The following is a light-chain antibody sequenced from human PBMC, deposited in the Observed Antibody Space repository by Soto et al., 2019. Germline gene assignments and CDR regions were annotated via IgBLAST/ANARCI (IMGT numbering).Light chain of an antibody. V-gene: IGKV3-20*01. Sequence: IVLTQSPGTLSLSPGERATLSCGASQSVSASYLAWYQQKPGQSPRLLIYGASRRATGIPDRFSAGGSGTDFTLTISRLEPEDFAVYYCQQYDSSPVPFGQGSKVEIK. J-gene: IGKJ2*01. CDR1: QSVSASY. CDR3: QQYDSSPVP. CDR2: GAS.